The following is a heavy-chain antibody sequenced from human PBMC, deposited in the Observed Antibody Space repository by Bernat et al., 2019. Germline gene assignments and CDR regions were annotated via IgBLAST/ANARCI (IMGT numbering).Heavy chain of an antibody. V-gene: IGHV4-59*01. Sequence: QVQLQESGPGLVKPSETLSLTCTVSGASISIYYWNWIRQPPGKGLEWLGYIYDSGSTNYNPSLKSLVTISTDTSKNQISLKLSSVTAADTAVYYCARDSNYYGGNYRGGIYYFDYWGQGTLVTVSS. CDR1: GASISIYY. D-gene: IGHD4-17*01. J-gene: IGHJ4*02. CDR3: ARDSNYYGGNYRGGIYYFDY. CDR2: IYDSGST.